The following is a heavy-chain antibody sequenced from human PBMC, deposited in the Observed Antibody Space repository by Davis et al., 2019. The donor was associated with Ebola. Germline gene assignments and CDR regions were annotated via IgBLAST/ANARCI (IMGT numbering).Heavy chain of an antibody. V-gene: IGHV3-23*01. CDR2: ISGSGGST. D-gene: IGHD5-12*01. CDR1: GFTFSNYA. J-gene: IGHJ4*02. Sequence: GESLKISCAASGFTFSNYAMSWVRQAPGKGLEWVSAISGSGGSTYYADSVKGRFTISRDNSKNTLYLQMNSLRAEDTAVYYCAKDSGYVMGYFDYWGQGTLVTVSS. CDR3: AKDSGYVMGYFDY.